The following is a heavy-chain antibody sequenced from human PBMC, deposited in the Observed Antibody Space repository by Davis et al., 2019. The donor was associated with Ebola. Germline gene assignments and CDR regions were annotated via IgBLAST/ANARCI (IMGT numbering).Heavy chain of an antibody. V-gene: IGHV1-2*02. CDR2: INPNSGGT. CDR3: ATPLELVLSYYYGMDV. D-gene: IGHD6-6*01. CDR1: GYTFTSYY. Sequence: ASVKVSCKASGYTFTSYYMYWVRQAPGQGLEWMGWINPNSGGTNYAQKFQGRVTMTRDTSISTAYMELSRLRSDDTAVYYCATPLELVLSYYYGMDVWGQGTTVTVSS. J-gene: IGHJ6*02.